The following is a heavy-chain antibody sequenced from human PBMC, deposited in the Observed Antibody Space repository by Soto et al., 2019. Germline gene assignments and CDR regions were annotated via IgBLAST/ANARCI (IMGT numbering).Heavy chain of an antibody. D-gene: IGHD3-3*01. CDR1: GYTFTGYY. J-gene: IGHJ4*02. Sequence: GASVKVSCKASGYTFTGYYMHWVRQAPGQGLEWMGWINPNSGGTNYAQKFQGWVTMTRDTSISTAYMELSRLRSDDTAVYYCARDGSYYDFWSGYYTYYFAYWGQGTLVTVSS. CDR3: ARDGSYYDFWSGYYTYYFAY. V-gene: IGHV1-2*04. CDR2: INPNSGGT.